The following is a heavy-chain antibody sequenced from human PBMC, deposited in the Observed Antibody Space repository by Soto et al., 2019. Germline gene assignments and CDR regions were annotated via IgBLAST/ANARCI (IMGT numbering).Heavy chain of an antibody. V-gene: IGHV1-8*01. CDR3: SRGRCSGGSCYSYYYYYYYMDV. CDR1: GYTFTSYD. CDR2: MNTNSGNT. J-gene: IGHJ6*03. D-gene: IGHD2-15*01. Sequence: GASVKVSCKASGYTFTSYDINWVRQATGQGLEWMGRMNTNSGNTGYAQKFQGRVTMTRNTSISTAYMELSSLRSEDTAVYYCSRGRCSGGSCYSYYYYYYYMDVWGKGTTVTVSS.